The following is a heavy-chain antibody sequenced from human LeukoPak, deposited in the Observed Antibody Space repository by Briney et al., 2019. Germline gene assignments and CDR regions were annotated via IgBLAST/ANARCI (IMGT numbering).Heavy chain of an antibody. CDR3: ARSPRSLRWYYFDY. CDR1: GYTFTSYA. V-gene: IGHV7-4-1*02. J-gene: IGHJ4*02. Sequence: GASVKVSCKASGYTFTSYAMNWARQAPGQGLEWMGWINTNTGNPTYAQGFTGRFVFSLDTSVSTAYLQISSLKAEDTAVYYCARSPRSLRWYYFDYWGQGTLVTVSS. D-gene: IGHD4-23*01. CDR2: INTNTGNP.